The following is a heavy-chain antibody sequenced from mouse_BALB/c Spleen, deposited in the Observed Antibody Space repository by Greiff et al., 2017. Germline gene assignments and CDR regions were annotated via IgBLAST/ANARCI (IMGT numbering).Heavy chain of an antibody. CDR3: ARGGGYRYDERAWFAY. Sequence: EVQLVESGGGLVKPGGSLKLSCAASGFTFSSYAMSWVRQTPEKRLEWVASISSGGSTYYPDSVKGRFTISRDNARNILYLQMSSLRSEDTAMYYCARGGGYRYDERAWFAYWGQGTLVTVSA. CDR2: ISSGGST. V-gene: IGHV5-6-5*01. J-gene: IGHJ3*01. CDR1: GFTFSSYA. D-gene: IGHD2-14*01.